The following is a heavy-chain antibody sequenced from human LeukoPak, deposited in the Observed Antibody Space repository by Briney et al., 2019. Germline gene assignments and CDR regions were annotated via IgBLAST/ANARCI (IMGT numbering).Heavy chain of an antibody. V-gene: IGHV3-53*01. D-gene: IGHD3-22*01. CDR3: AREASYYDSSRDY. J-gene: IGHJ4*02. CDR2: IYSGGST. CDR1: GLTVSSNY. Sequence: GGSLRLSCAASGLTVSSNYMSWVRQAPGKGLEGVSVIYSGGSTYYADSVKGRFTISRDNSKNTLYLQMNSLRAEDTAVYYCAREASYYDSSRDYWGQGTLVTVSS.